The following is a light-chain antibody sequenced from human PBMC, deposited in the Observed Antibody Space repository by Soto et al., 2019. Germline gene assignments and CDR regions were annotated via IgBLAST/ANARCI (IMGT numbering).Light chain of an antibody. CDR1: QSVAKNY. V-gene: IGKV3-20*01. Sequence: EIVLTQSPGTLSLSPGERASLSCRASQSVAKNYLAWYQQKPGQALRLLISDASSRATGIPDRFSGSGSGTDFTLTIGRLEAEGFAVYFCQQYTTSTLTFGGGTKVEIK. CDR3: QQYTTSTLT. CDR2: DAS. J-gene: IGKJ4*01.